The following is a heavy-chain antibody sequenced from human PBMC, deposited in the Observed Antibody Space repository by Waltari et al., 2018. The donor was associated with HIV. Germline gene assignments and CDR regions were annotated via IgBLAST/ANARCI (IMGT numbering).Heavy chain of an antibody. D-gene: IGHD1-1*01. J-gene: IGHJ2*01. V-gene: IGHV3-74*01. CDR2: RMQSANVT. CDR3: VSDASRTKGWNGFFQL. Sequence: DVQLVESGGGLVQPGGSLRLSCEAAGFTFTHYWMHWVGSDPVKGLVWRSRRMQSANVTTLAAAVKRCCTVSPDNAKDTMYLEITSLRDEDTAVHYRVSDASRTKGWNGFFQLWGRGTLVTVSS. CDR1: GFTFTHYW.